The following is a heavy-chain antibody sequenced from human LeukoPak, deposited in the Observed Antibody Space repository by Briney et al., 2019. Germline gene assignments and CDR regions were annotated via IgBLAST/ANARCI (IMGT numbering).Heavy chain of an antibody. CDR3: ASTAAAGRDYYYYMDV. CDR1: GGTFSSYA. V-gene: IGHV1-69*05. CDR2: IIPIFGTA. D-gene: IGHD6-13*01. Sequence: SVKVSCKASGGTFSSYAISWVRQAPGQGLEWMGGIIPIFGTANYAQKFQGRVTITTDESTSTAYMELSSLRSEDTAVYYCASTAAAGRDYYYYMDVWGKGTRSPSP. J-gene: IGHJ6*03.